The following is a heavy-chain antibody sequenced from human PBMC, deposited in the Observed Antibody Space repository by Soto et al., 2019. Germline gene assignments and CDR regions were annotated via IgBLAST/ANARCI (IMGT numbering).Heavy chain of an antibody. CDR2: ARNRAHSYTT. J-gene: IGHJ4*02. D-gene: IGHD2-8*01. Sequence: PXGSLTLSCSASGVTFSDHHMDWVRQAPGKGLEWVGRARNRAHSYTTAYAASVKGRFTISRDDSKNSLSLQMNSLKTEDTAVYFCARLMGTSFDLWGQGPLVTVSS. V-gene: IGHV3-72*01. CDR3: ARLMGTSFDL. CDR1: GVTFSDHH.